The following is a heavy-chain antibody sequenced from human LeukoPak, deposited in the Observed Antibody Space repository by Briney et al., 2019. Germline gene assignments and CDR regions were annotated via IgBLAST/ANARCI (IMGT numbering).Heavy chain of an antibody. Sequence: GGSLRLSCAASGFTFSIYWMSWVRQAPGKGLEWVAYIKPDGSEKFYVDSVKGRFTISRDNAKNSLYLQMNSLRAEDTAVYYCARTERKDVYDFWSGYNYHYCMDVWGKGTTVTVSS. V-gene: IGHV3-7*01. CDR2: IKPDGSEK. D-gene: IGHD3-3*01. CDR1: GFTFSIYW. J-gene: IGHJ6*03. CDR3: ARTERKDVYDFWSGYNYHYCMDV.